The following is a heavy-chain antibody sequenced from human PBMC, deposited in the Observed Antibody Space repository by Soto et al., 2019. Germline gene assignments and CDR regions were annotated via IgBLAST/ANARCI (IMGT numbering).Heavy chain of an antibody. D-gene: IGHD3-9*01. Sequence: SETLSLTCAVSGGSIISSNWWSWVRQPPGKGLEWIGEIYHSGSTNYNPSLKSRVTISVDKSKNQFSLKLSSVTAADTAVYYCARGGNYDILTGFPYYFDYWGQGTLVTVSS. CDR1: GGSIISSNW. CDR3: ARGGNYDILTGFPYYFDY. V-gene: IGHV4-4*02. CDR2: IYHSGST. J-gene: IGHJ4*02.